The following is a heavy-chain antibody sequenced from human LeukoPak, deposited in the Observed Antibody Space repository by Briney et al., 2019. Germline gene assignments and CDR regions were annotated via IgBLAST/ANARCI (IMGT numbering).Heavy chain of an antibody. J-gene: IGHJ6*03. CDR1: GFNFITFW. V-gene: IGHV3-7*01. D-gene: IGHD6-19*01. CDR2: INQDGSAR. Sequence: PGGSLRLSCAASGFNFITFWMSWVRQAPGKGLEWVGIINQDGSARYYVDSMKGRFTNSRDNAKNSLYLRMSSLRVGDTAVYSCARVIAVPGTPYDYYYMDVWGKGATVTVSS. CDR3: ARVIAVPGTPYDYYYMDV.